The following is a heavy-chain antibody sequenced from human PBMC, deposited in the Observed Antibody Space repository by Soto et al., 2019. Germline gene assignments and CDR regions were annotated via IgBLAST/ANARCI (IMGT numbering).Heavy chain of an antibody. CDR2: IWYDGSNK. V-gene: IGHV3-33*01. D-gene: IGHD4-4*01. CDR1: GITFSNSG. CDR3: ATSPPTYSPYFYYYGMDV. Sequence: GGSLRLSCAASGITFSNSGMHWVRQAPGKGLEWVAVIWYDGSNKYYADSVKGQFTTSRDNSKNTLYLQMNSLRAEDTAVYYCATSPPTYSPYFYYYGMDVWGQGTTVTVSS. J-gene: IGHJ6*02.